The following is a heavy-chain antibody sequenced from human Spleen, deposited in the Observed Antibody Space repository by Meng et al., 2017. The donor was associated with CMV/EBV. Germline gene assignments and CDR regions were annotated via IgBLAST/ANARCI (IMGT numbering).Heavy chain of an antibody. V-gene: IGHV1-2*02. D-gene: IGHD2-15*01. Sequence: ASVKVSCKASGYNFTGYHMHWVRQAPGQGLEWMGWINPNSGGTSYAQKFQGRVTMTGDTSITTAYLELSRLRSDDMAVYYCARVKRYCTGGSCSSTGYYGMDVWGQGTTVTVSS. CDR2: INPNSGGT. CDR3: ARVKRYCTGGSCSSTGYYGMDV. J-gene: IGHJ6*02. CDR1: GYNFTGYH.